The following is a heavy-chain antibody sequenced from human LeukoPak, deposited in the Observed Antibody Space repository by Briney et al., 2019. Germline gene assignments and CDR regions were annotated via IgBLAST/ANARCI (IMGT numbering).Heavy chain of an antibody. D-gene: IGHD4-23*01. V-gene: IGHV3-21*01. J-gene: IGHJ4*02. CDR3: ARDNMTTVVALDY. Sequence: GGSLRLSCAASGFTFSSYSMNWVRQAPGKGLEWVSSISSSSSYIYYADSVKGRFTISRDNAKNSLYLQMNSLRVEDTAVYYCARDNMTTVVALDYWGQGTLVTVSS. CDR2: ISSSSSYI. CDR1: GFTFSSYS.